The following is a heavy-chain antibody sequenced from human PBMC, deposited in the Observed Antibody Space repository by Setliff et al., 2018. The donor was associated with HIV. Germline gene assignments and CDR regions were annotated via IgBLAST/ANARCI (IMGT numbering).Heavy chain of an antibody. V-gene: IGHV4-61*08. Sequence: PSETLSLTCTVSGVSVRSGEHWTWVRQAPGKGMEWIGYIDNSGNTNYSPSLKSRITISRDTSKNQFSLKLNSVTAADAAVYYCARSTPSVGYISEHWGQGTLVTVSS. D-gene: IGHD5-12*01. CDR1: GVSVRSGEH. CDR2: IDNSGNT. J-gene: IGHJ4*02. CDR3: ARSTPSVGYISEH.